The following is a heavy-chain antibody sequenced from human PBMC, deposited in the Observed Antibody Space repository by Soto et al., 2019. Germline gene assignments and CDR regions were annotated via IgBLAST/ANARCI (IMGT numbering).Heavy chain of an antibody. V-gene: IGHV5-51*01. CDR3: ARHYGKHDAFAI. Sequence: GECLKISCKGSGYNFNTYWIGWVRQMPGKGLEWMGIIYPRDSDTTYSPSFQGQVTISADRSISTAYLHWSSLQASDSAMYYCARHYGKHDAFAIWGQGTMVTVSS. J-gene: IGHJ3*02. CDR2: IYPRDSDT. D-gene: IGHD4-17*01. CDR1: GYNFNTYW.